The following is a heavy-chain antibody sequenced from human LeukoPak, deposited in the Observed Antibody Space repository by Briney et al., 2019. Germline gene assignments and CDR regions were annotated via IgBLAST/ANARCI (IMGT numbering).Heavy chain of an antibody. CDR3: PKGSYHDY. D-gene: IGHD1-26*01. CDR1: GFTFSSYA. J-gene: IGHJ4*02. CDR2: ISYDGSNK. V-gene: IGHV3-30-3*01. Sequence: PGRSLRLSCAASGFTFSSYAMHWVRQAPGKGLEWVAVISYDGSNKYYADSVKGRFTISRDNSKNTLYLQMNSLRAEDTAVYYCPKGSYHDYWGQGTLVTVSS.